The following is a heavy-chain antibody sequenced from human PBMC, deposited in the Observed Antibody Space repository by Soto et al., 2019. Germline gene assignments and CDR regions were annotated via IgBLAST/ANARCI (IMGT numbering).Heavy chain of an antibody. Sequence: GGSLRLSCVASGLTFSSYAMSWVRQAPGKGLEWVAAISGSGGSTYSADSVKGRFTISRDNSKNTLSLQMNRLSAEDTAVYYCANVLRYFDWVPLQGYWGQGTLVTVSS. CDR3: ANVLRYFDWVPLQGY. D-gene: IGHD3-9*01. V-gene: IGHV3-23*01. J-gene: IGHJ4*02. CDR2: ISGSGGST. CDR1: GLTFSSYA.